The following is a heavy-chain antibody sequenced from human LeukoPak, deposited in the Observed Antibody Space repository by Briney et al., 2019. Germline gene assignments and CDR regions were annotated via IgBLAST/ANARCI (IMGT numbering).Heavy chain of an antibody. CDR3: ARDTYNRVAAAGLFDY. Sequence: GGSLRLSCAASGFTFSSYSMNWVRQAPGKGLEWVSSISSSSSYIYYADSVKGRFTISRDNSKNTQYLQMNSLRAEDTAVYYCARDTYNRVAAAGLFDYWGQGTLVTVSS. J-gene: IGHJ4*02. CDR2: ISSSSSYI. CDR1: GFTFSSYS. D-gene: IGHD6-13*01. V-gene: IGHV3-21*01.